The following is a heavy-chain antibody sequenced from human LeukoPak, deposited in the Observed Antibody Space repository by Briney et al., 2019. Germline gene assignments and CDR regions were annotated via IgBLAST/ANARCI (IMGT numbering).Heavy chain of an antibody. Sequence: PGGSLRLSCAASGFTFSNYWMSWVRQAPGKGLEGVANIKQDGSEKYYVDSVKGRFTISRDNAKNSLYLQMNSLRAEDTAVYYCARDALDKDFDYWGQGTLVTVSS. CDR3: ARDALDKDFDY. CDR1: GFTFSNYW. CDR2: IKQDGSEK. D-gene: IGHD1-1*01. J-gene: IGHJ4*02. V-gene: IGHV3-7*03.